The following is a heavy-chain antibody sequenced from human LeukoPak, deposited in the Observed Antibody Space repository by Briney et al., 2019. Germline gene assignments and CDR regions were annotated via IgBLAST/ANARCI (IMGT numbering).Heavy chain of an antibody. CDR1: GFTFSSYA. V-gene: IGHV3-30*02. D-gene: IGHD3-16*01. CDR2: IRYDGTNN. J-gene: IGHJ4*02. Sequence: GGSLRLSCAASGFTFSSYAMHWVRQAPGKGLEWVAFIRYDGTNNYYADSVKGRFTISRDNSKNTLYLQMNSLRAEDTAVYYCARVEGGRGDYWGQGTLVTVSS. CDR3: ARVEGGRGDY.